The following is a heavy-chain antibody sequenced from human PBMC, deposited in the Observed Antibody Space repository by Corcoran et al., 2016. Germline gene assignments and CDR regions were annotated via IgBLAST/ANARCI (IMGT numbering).Heavy chain of an antibody. CDR3: ARVCSQTYYVFWSGYCRPPYYYGIDV. CDR1: GYTFTSYG. J-gene: IGHJ6*02. V-gene: IGHV1-18*01. D-gene: IGHD3-3*01. CDR2: ISAYNGNT. Sequence: QVQLVQSGAEVKKPGASVKVSCKASGYTFTSYGISWVRQAPGQGLEWMGWISAYNGNTNYAQKLQGRVTMTTETSTSTAYMELRSLRSDDTAVYYWARVCSQTYYVFWSGYCRPPYYYGIDVWGQGTTVTVSS.